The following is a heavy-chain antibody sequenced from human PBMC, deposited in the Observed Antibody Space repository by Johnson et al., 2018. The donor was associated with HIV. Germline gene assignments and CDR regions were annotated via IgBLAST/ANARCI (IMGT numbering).Heavy chain of an antibody. J-gene: IGHJ3*02. Sequence: QVQLVESGGGVVQPGRSLRISCAASGFTLSRYAVHWVRQAPGKGLDWVAVISYDGSNKYYADSVKGRFTISRDNSKNTLYLQMNSLRAEDTAVYYCARPVAGMNDAFDIWGQGTMVTVSS. CDR3: ARPVAGMNDAFDI. V-gene: IGHV3-30-3*01. D-gene: IGHD6-19*01. CDR1: GFTLSRYA. CDR2: ISYDGSNK.